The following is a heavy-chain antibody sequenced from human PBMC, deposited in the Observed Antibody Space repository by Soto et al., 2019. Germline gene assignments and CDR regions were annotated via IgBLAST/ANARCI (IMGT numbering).Heavy chain of an antibody. CDR2: INQEGSEQ. V-gene: IGHV3-7*01. D-gene: IGHD6-19*01. CDR1: GFTFSHCW. Sequence: EHLGESGGGLVQPGGSLRLSCETSGFTFSHCWMSWVRQAPGKGLEWVANINQEGSEQYYVVSVKGRFTVSRDNAKNSLYLEMNNLRADDTAMYYCTQAETGRYSCSGNSYGRDYWGQGTLVTVSS. J-gene: IGHJ4*02. CDR3: TQAETGRYSCSGNSYGRDY.